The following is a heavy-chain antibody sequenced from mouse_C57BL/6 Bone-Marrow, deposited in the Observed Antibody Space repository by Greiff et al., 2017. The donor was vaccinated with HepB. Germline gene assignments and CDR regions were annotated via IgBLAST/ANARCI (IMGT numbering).Heavy chain of an antibody. CDR2: IDPETGGT. CDR3: TRDYYGSSSYAMDY. V-gene: IGHV1-15*01. Sequence: QVQLQQSGAELVRPGASVTLSCKASGYTFTDYEMHWVKQTPVHGLEWIGAIDPETGGTAYNQKFKGKAILTADKSSSTAYMELRSLTSEYSAVYYCTRDYYGSSSYAMDYWGQGTSVTVSS. D-gene: IGHD1-1*01. J-gene: IGHJ4*01. CDR1: GYTFTDYE.